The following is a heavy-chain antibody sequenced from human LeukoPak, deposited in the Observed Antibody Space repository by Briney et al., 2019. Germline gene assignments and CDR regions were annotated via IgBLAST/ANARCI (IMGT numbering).Heavy chain of an antibody. CDR3: AKVRFGGYYFDY. J-gene: IGHJ4*02. Sequence: GGSLRLSCAASGFTFSSYAMSWVRQAPGKGLEWVSAISGSGGSTYYADSVKGRFTISRDNSKKTLYLQMNSLRAEDTAVYYCAKVRFGGYYFDYWGQGTLVTVSS. V-gene: IGHV3-23*01. CDR1: GFTFSSYA. CDR2: ISGSGGST. D-gene: IGHD3-10*01.